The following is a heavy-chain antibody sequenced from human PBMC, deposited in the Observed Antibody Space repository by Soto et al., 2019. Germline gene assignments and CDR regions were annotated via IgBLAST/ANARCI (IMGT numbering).Heavy chain of an antibody. D-gene: IGHD3-22*01. CDR1: GYTFTSYY. Sequence: QVQLVQSGAEVKKPGASVKVSCKASGYTFTSYYMPWVRQPPGQRLAWMGIINPSGGSTSYAQKFQGRVTMTSDTSKSTVYMELGSLRSEDTDVYYCERDRYYDSSGYYYFDYWGQGTLLTVSS. CDR3: ERDRYYDSSGYYYFDY. CDR2: INPSGGST. J-gene: IGHJ4*02. V-gene: IGHV1-46*01.